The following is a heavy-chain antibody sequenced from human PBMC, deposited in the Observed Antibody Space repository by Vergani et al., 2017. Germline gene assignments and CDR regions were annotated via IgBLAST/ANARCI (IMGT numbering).Heavy chain of an antibody. CDR2: TWYDGNNK. CDR3: AGDLRLLYNRFDP. Sequence: VQLVESGGGVVQPGRSLRLSCAASGFTFNQYGMHWLRQAPGKGLEWVAVTWYDGNNKQYADSVKGRFTISRDNSKSTMYLQMNSLRDEDTGVYYCAGDLRLLYNRFDPWGQGTLVTVSS. CDR1: GFTFNQYG. D-gene: IGHD1-14*01. J-gene: IGHJ5*02. V-gene: IGHV3-33*01.